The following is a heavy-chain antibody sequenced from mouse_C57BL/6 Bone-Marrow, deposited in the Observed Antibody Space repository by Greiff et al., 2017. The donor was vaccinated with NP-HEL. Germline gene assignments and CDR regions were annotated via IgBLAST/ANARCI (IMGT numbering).Heavy chain of an antibody. V-gene: IGHV5-6*02. J-gene: IGHJ1*03. CDR3: ARHDWDWYFDV. Sequence: DVKLVESGGDLVKPGGSLKLSCAASGFTFSSYGMSWVRQTPDKRLEWVATISSGGSYTYYPDSVKGRFTISRDNAKNTLYLQMSSLKSEDTAMYYCARHDWDWYFDVWGTGTTVTVSS. CDR2: ISSGGSYT. CDR1: GFTFSSYG. D-gene: IGHD2-4*01.